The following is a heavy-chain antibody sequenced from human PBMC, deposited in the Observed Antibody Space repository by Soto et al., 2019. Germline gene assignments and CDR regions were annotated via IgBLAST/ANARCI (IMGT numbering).Heavy chain of an antibody. CDR1: GYSFFSYY. CDR3: ARGGATIFGVIDS. V-gene: IGHV1-46*01. CDR2: FLASGGNT. Sequence: ASVKVSCKASGYSFFSYYIHWVRQAPGQGLEWMGRFLASGGNTDYAQRFRGRVSMTRDTSSTNTVSLELTSLTSDDTAVYYCARGGATIFGVIDSWGQGTRVTSPQ. D-gene: IGHD3-3*02. J-gene: IGHJ4*02.